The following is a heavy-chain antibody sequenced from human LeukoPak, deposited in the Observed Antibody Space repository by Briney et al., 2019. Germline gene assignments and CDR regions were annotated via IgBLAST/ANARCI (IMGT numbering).Heavy chain of an antibody. CDR2: MNPNSGNT. Sequence: ASVKVSCKASGYTFTSYDINWVRQATGQGLEWMGWMNPNSGNTGYAQKFQGRVTITRNTSISTAYMDLSSLRSEDTAVYYCARSGYDYVWGSYRTANWFDPWGQGTLVTVSS. CDR3: ARSGYDYVWGSYRTANWFDP. CDR1: GYTFTSYD. J-gene: IGHJ5*02. D-gene: IGHD3-16*02. V-gene: IGHV1-8*03.